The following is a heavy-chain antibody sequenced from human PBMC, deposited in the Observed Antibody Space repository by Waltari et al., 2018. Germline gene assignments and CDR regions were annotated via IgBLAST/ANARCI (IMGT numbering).Heavy chain of an antibody. D-gene: IGHD2-15*01. Sequence: QVQLQQWGAGLLKPSETLSLTCAVYGGSFSGYYWSWIRQPPGKGLEWIGEINHSGSTNYNPSLKSRVTISVDTSKNQFSLKLSSVTAADTAVYYCAREGGYCSGGSCYLRLRGYYYYMDVWGKGTTVTVSS. V-gene: IGHV4-34*01. CDR3: AREGGYCSGGSCYLRLRGYYYYMDV. CDR1: GGSFSGYY. CDR2: INHSGST. J-gene: IGHJ6*03.